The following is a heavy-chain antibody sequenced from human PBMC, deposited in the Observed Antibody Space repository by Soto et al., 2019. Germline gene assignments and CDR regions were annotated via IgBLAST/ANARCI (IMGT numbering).Heavy chain of an antibody. CDR2: VNPSGGHT. D-gene: IGHD2-21*02. V-gene: IGHV1-46*01. CDR3: ARGGHVVVVTAALDY. CDR1: GDTFTDYY. J-gene: IGHJ4*02. Sequence: QVQLMQSGAEVKKPGASVKVSCKASGDTFTDYYIHWVRQAPGQGLEWMGTVNPSGGHTTYAQHFLGRVPMTRDTSTRTLYRALTSLTSEDTAIDYCARGGHVVVVTAALDYWGQGTLVTVSS.